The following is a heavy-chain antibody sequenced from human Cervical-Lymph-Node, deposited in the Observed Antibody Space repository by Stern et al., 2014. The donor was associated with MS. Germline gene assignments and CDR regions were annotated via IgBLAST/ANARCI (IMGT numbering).Heavy chain of an antibody. CDR1: GYLFDDYW. CDR2: IFPRDSNT. D-gene: IGHD5-12*01. V-gene: IGHV5-51*03. J-gene: IGHJ4*02. CDR3: ASSPATPSGYDRFDY. Sequence: VQLVESGAEVKKPGESLKISCEASGYLFDDYWIGWVRQMSGRGLELVAIIFPRDSNTRYSPSVQGQVTISADKSISTAYLQWRSLKAANPAIYYCASSPATPSGYDRFDYWGQGALVTVSS.